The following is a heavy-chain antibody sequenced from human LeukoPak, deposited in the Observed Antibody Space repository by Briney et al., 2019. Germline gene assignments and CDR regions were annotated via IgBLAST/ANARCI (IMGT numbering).Heavy chain of an antibody. V-gene: IGHV4-61*02. Sequence: SQTLSLTCTVSGGSISSGSYYWSWIRQPAGKGLEWIGRIYSSGSTNYNPSLKSRVTISLDTSKNQFSLKLSSVTAADTAVYYCASFNYYDSSGQKQFAFDIWGQGTMVTVSS. J-gene: IGHJ3*02. CDR3: ASFNYYDSSGQKQFAFDI. CDR1: GGSISSGSYY. CDR2: IYSSGST. D-gene: IGHD3-22*01.